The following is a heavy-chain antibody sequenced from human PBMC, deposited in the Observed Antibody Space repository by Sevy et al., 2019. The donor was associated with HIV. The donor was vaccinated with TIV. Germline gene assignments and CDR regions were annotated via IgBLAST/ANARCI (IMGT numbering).Heavy chain of an antibody. CDR3: AKDYLFNWGSGYMDV. J-gene: IGHJ6*03. CDR2: IRYDGSNK. D-gene: IGHD7-27*01. Sequence: QAGGSLRLSCAASGFTFSSYGMHWVRQAPGKGLEWVAFIRYDGSNKYYADSVKGRFTISRDNSKNTLYLQMNSLRAEDTAVYYCAKDYLFNWGSGYMDVWGKGTTVTVSS. CDR1: GFTFSSYG. V-gene: IGHV3-30*02.